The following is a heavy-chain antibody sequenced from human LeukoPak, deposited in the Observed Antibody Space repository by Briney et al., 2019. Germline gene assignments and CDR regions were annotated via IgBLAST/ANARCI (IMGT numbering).Heavy chain of an antibody. J-gene: IGHJ4*02. D-gene: IGHD5-18*01. CDR3: VRDQGFTYGYDY. Sequence: GGSLRLSCAASGFTFRNFEMNWVRQAPGKGLEYVSVISSNGGSIYYADSVKGGFTISRDNSKNTLYLQMSSLRAEDTAVYYCVRDQGFTYGYDYWGQGTLVTVSS. CDR1: GFTFRNFE. V-gene: IGHV3-64D*06. CDR2: ISSNGGSI.